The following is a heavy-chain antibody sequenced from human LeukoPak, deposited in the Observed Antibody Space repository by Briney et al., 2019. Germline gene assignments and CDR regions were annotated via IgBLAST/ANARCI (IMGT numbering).Heavy chain of an antibody. CDR2: IYPRDSDT. J-gene: IGHJ4*02. Sequence: GESLKISCKGSGYIFTSYWIGWVRQMPGKDLEWMGIIYPRDSDTRYSPSFQGQVTISADKSISTAYLQWSSLKASDTAMYYCGRPGILGDNPYWGQGTLVTVSS. V-gene: IGHV5-51*01. D-gene: IGHD1-26*01. CDR3: GRPGILGDNPY. CDR1: GYIFTSYW.